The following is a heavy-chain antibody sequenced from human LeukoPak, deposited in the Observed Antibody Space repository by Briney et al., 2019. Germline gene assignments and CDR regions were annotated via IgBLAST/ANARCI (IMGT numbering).Heavy chain of an antibody. V-gene: IGHV3-43D*03. CDR1: GFTFDDYA. CDR2: ISWDGGST. CDR3: ARGGRQLWQSYFDD. Sequence: PGGSLRLSCAASGFTFDDYAMHWVRQAPGKGLEWVSLISWDGGSTYYADSVKGRSTISRDNAKNSLYLQMNSLRAEDTAIYYCARGGRQLWQSYFDDWGQGTLVTVSS. D-gene: IGHD5-18*01. J-gene: IGHJ4*03.